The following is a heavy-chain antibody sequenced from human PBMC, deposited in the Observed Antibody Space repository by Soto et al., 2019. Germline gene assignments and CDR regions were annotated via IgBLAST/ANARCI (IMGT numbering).Heavy chain of an antibody. CDR2: AYYSGST. V-gene: IGHV4-39*01. CDR1: GASISSRSYH. Sequence: QLQLQESGPGLVKPSETLSLTCSVSGASISSRSYHWDWIRQAPGKGPEWIGSAYYSGSTYYNPSLESRGTLSVDTSKNQFSLKLNSVTAADTAVYYCARRVGAVPSQDWGQGTLVTVSS. J-gene: IGHJ4*02. D-gene: IGHD1-26*01. CDR3: ARRVGAVPSQD.